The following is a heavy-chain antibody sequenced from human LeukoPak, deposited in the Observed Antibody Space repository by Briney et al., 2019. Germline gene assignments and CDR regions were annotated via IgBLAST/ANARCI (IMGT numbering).Heavy chain of an antibody. CDR3: TTQGYNWNYDAFDI. J-gene: IGHJ3*02. V-gene: IGHV3-15*01. Sequence: GGSLRLSCAASGFTFSNAWMSWVRQAPGKGLEWVGRIKSKTDGGTTDYAAPVKGRFTISRDDSKNTLYLQMNSLKTEDTAVYYCTTQGYNWNYDAFDIWGQGTMVTVSS. D-gene: IGHD1-7*01. CDR2: IKSKTDGGTT. CDR1: GFTFSNAW.